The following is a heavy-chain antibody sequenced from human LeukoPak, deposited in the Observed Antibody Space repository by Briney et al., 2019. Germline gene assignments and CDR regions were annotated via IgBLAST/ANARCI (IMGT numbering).Heavy chain of an antibody. V-gene: IGHV3-30*02. CDR1: GFTFSSYG. Sequence: GGSLRLSCAASGFTFSSYGMHWVRQAPGKGLEWVAFIRYDGSNKYYADSVKGRFTISRDNSKNTLYLQMNSLRAEDTAVYYCAKERDTAMVTVDYWGQGTLVTVSS. CDR2: IRYDGSNK. J-gene: IGHJ4*02. D-gene: IGHD5-18*01. CDR3: AKERDTAMVTVDY.